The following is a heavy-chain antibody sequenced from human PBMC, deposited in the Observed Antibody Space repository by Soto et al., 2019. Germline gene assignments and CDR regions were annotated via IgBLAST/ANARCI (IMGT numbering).Heavy chain of an antibody. CDR1: GFTFSRSW. J-gene: IGHJ6*03. CDR2: IKQDGGEK. V-gene: IGHV3-7*01. CDR3: TRELIWFGIKEKNDMDI. D-gene: IGHD3-10*01. Sequence: GGSLRLSCAASGFTFSRSWMSWVLQAPWKGLEWVANIKQDGGEKYYVDSVKGRFTISRDNAKNSLYLQMNSLGAEDTAVYYCTRELIWFGIKEKNDMDIWRKGGTITISS.